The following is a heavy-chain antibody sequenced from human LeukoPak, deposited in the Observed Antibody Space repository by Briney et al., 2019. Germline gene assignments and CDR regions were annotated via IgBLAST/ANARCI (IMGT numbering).Heavy chain of an antibody. CDR3: ARGGGRYSYDY. V-gene: IGHV1-2*02. D-gene: IGHD1-26*01. Sequence: ASVKVSFKASGYTFTAHFFHWVRQAPGQGLEWMGWIIPNSGGTKYAQNFQGRITMTRDTSSSTVYMELRRLTSDDTAVYYCARGGGRYSYDYWGQGTLVTVSS. CDR2: IIPNSGGT. J-gene: IGHJ4*02. CDR1: GYTFTAHF.